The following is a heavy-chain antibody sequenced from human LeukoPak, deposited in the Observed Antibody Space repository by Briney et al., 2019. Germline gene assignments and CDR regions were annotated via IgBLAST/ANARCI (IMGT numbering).Heavy chain of an antibody. CDR1: GFTIDRTT. CDR2: MKEDGSDI. V-gene: IGHV3-7*01. Sequence: GGSLRLSCVASGFTIDRTTMSWVRQAPGKGLEWVANMKEDGSDIYYVDSVRGRFTISRDNAKKSVYLQMNSLRAEDMGVYYCARGGRSYFDFWGQGSLVTVSS. D-gene: IGHD3-10*01. CDR3: ARGGRSYFDF. J-gene: IGHJ4*02.